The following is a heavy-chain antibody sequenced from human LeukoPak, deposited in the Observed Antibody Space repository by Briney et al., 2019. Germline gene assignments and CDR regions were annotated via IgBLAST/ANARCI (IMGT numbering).Heavy chain of an antibody. D-gene: IGHD6-19*01. Sequence: SETLSLTCTVSGYSISSGYYWGWIRQPPGKGLEWIGSIYHSGSTYYNPSLKSRVTISVDTSKNQFSLKLSSVTAADTAVYYCARVAVAGNVVDYWGQGTLVTVSS. J-gene: IGHJ4*02. CDR1: GYSISSGYY. CDR3: ARVAVAGNVVDY. V-gene: IGHV4-38-2*02. CDR2: IYHSGST.